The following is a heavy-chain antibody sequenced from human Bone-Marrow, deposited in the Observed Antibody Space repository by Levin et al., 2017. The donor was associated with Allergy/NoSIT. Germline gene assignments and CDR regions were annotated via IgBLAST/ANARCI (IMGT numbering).Heavy chain of an antibody. CDR3: AKDQGGYCTSSSCYIWGMDV. CDR2: ISWDGLAT. CDR1: GFTFDDYT. Sequence: GASVKVSCAASGFTFDDYTMHWVRQVPGKGLEWVSLISWDGLATYYGDSVKGRFTTSRDNSKNSLYLLMNNLRAEDTGLYYCAKDQGGYCTSSSCYIWGMDVWGQGTTVTVSS. D-gene: IGHD2-2*02. J-gene: IGHJ6*02. V-gene: IGHV3-43*01.